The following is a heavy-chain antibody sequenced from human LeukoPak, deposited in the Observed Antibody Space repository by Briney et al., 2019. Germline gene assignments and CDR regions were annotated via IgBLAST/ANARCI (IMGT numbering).Heavy chain of an antibody. D-gene: IGHD3-9*01. J-gene: IGHJ4*02. Sequence: GGSLRLSCAASGFSFSNYAMSWVRQVPGKGLEWVSAISGRDDSTYYADSVKGRFTISRDTSKNTLYLQMNSLRAEDTAVYYCAKWGAYDVLTGYYDSDYWGQGTLVTVSS. CDR3: AKWGAYDVLTGYYDSDY. V-gene: IGHV3-23*01. CDR2: ISGRDDST. CDR1: GFSFSNYA.